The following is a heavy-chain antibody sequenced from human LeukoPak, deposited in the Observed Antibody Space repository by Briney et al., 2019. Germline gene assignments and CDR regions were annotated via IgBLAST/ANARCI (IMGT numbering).Heavy chain of an antibody. Sequence: PSETLSLTCAVYGGSFSGYSWTWIRQPPGKGLEWIGELNYSGSTNYNPSLKSRVTISVDTSKNQFSLKLSSVTAADTAVYYCARVDTAMVYYYYYYMDVWGKGTTGTVSS. CDR3: ARVDTAMVYYYYYYMDV. CDR1: GGSFSGYS. CDR2: LNYSGST. D-gene: IGHD5-18*01. V-gene: IGHV4-34*01. J-gene: IGHJ6*03.